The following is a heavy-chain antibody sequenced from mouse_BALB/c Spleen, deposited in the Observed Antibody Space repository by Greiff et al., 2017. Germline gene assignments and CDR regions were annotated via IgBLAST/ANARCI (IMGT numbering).Heavy chain of an antibody. D-gene: IGHD2-1*01. CDR1: GFTFSSFG. Sequence: EVHLVESGGGLVQPGGSRKLSCAASGFTFSSFGMHWVRQAPEKGLEWVAYISSGSSTIYYADTVKGRFTISRDNPKNTLFLQMTRLRSEDTAMYYCARDYYGNYVDYWGQGTTLTVSS. CDR3: ARDYYGNYVDY. V-gene: IGHV5-17*02. CDR2: ISSGSSTI. J-gene: IGHJ2*01.